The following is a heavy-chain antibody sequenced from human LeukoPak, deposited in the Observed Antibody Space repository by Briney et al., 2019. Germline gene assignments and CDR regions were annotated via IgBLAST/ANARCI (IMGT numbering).Heavy chain of an antibody. CDR2: INADGSNT. J-gene: IGHJ3*02. D-gene: IGHD3-10*01. Sequence: GGSLRLSCAASRFTFSIYNMNWVRQAPGKGLMWVSRINADGSNTRYADSVKGRFTISRDNAKNTLYLQMNSLRAEDTAVYYCTREVLNAFDSWGQGTLVTVSS. CDR3: TREVLNAFDS. CDR1: RFTFSIYN. V-gene: IGHV3-74*01.